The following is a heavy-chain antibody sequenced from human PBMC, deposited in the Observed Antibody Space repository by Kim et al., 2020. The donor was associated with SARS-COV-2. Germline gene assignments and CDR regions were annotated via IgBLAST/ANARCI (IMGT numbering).Heavy chain of an antibody. Sequence: ASVKVSCKASGYTFSSYALNWVRQAPGQGLEWMGWINTNTGNPTYAQGFRGRLVFSLDTSVSTAYLQIIRLKAEDTAVYYCARDTLKPTASYSSTWYVLPSWGQGTLVTVSS. J-gene: IGHJ5*02. D-gene: IGHD6-13*01. V-gene: IGHV7-4-1*02. CDR3: ARDTLKPTASYSSTWYVLPS. CDR1: GYTFSSYA. CDR2: INTNTGNP.